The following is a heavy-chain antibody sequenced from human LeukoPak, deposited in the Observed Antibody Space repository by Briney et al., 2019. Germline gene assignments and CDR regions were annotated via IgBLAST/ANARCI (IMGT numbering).Heavy chain of an antibody. CDR3: ALERSRLLVGAFDD. J-gene: IGHJ4*02. D-gene: IGHD6-25*01. V-gene: IGHV3-30*02. CDR1: GFTFSSYS. CDR2: IQTDGSTK. Sequence: GGSLRLSCAASGFTFSSYSMNWVRQAPGKGLEWVTFIQTDGSTKYYADSVKGRFTISRDNSKNTLYLQMNSLRAEDTAVYYCALERSRLLVGAFDDWGQGTLVSVSS.